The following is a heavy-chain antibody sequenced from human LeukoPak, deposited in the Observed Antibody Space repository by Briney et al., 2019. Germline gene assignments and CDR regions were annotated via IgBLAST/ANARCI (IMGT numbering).Heavy chain of an antibody. CDR1: GFTFSGYE. CDR3: ARGHYYGMDV. V-gene: IGHV3-48*03. CDR2: ISISGTTM. J-gene: IGHJ6*02. Sequence: QPGGSLRLSCAASGFTFSGYEMNWVRQAPGKGLEWVSYISISGTTMFYADSVKGRFTISRDNSRTSLYLQMSSLRAEDTAVYYCARGHYYGMDVWGQGTTVTVSS.